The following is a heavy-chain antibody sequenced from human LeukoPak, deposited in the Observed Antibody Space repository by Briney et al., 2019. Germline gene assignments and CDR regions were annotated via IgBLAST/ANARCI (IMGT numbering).Heavy chain of an antibody. D-gene: IGHD3-10*01. CDR2: IIPIFGTA. V-gene: IGHV1-69*06. J-gene: IGHJ5*02. CDR1: GGTFSSYA. Sequence: ASVKVSCKASGGTFSSYAISWVRQAPGQGLEWMGGIIPIFGTANYAQKFQGRVTITVDKSTSTAYMELSSLRSEDTAVYYCARRPWFGERNWFDPWGQGTLVTVSP. CDR3: ARRPWFGERNWFDP.